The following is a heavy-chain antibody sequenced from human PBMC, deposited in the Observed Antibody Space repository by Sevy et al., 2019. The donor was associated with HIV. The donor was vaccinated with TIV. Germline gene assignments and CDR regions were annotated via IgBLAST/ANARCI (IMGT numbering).Heavy chain of an antibody. CDR2: IWHDGSQK. CDR1: GFTFSSYA. J-gene: IGHJ4*02. CDR3: ARGRVGATTSYYFDY. Sequence: GRSLRLSCAASGFTFSSYAMHWVRQAPGKGLEWVGFIWHDGSQKYYADSVRGRFTFSRDNSKNTLFLQVSSLRAEDTAVYYCARGRVGATTSYYFDYWGQGTLVTVSS. V-gene: IGHV3-33*01. D-gene: IGHD1-26*01.